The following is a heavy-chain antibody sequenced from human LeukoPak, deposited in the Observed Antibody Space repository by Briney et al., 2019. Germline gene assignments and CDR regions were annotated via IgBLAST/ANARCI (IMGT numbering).Heavy chain of an antibody. CDR2: ISYDGSNK. V-gene: IGHV3-30-3*01. CDR1: GFTFSSYA. CDR3: ARDQEGGFSN. Sequence: GRSLRLSCAASGFTFSSYAMHWVRQAPGKGLEWVAVISYDGSNKYCADSVKGRFTISRDNSKNTLYLQMNSLRAEDTAVYYCARDQEGGFSNWGQGTLVTVSS. D-gene: IGHD3-3*02. J-gene: IGHJ4*02.